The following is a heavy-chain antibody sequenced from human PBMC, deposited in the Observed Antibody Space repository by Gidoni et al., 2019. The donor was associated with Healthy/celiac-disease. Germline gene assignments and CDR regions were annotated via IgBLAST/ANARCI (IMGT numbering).Heavy chain of an antibody. CDR1: GFTFSSCA. D-gene: IGHD3-22*01. V-gene: IGHV3-23*01. Sequence: EVQLLESGGGLVQHGGSLRLSCAASGFTFSSCAMSWVRQAPGKGLGCVSAISGSGGSTYYADSVKCRFTISRDNSKNTLYLQMNSLRAEDTAVYYCAKDSGITMIVVVVYYFDYWGQGTLVTVSS. J-gene: IGHJ4*02. CDR3: AKDSGITMIVVVVYYFDY. CDR2: ISGSGGST.